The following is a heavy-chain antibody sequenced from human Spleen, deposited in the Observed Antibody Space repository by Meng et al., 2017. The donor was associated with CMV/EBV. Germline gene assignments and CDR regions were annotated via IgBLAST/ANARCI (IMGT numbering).Heavy chain of an antibody. J-gene: IGHJ4*02. CDR3: AKRGRPSGWE. CDR2: AYSDDAYT. Sequence: GGSLRLSCVASGFTFRSYTMSWFRQAPGKGLEWVSVAYSDDAYTYYADSVQGRFTTSRDNSKSTLYLQMSSLRFDDTAVYYCAKRGRPSGWEWGQGTLVTVSS. D-gene: IGHD6-19*01. V-gene: IGHV3-23*03. CDR1: GFTFRSYT.